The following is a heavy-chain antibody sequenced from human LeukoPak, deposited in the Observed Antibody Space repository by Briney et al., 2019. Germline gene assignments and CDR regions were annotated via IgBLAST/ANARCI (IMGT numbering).Heavy chain of an antibody. J-gene: IGHJ3*02. Sequence: PGRSLRLSCAASGFTFSSYGMHWVRQAPGKGLEWVAVISYDGSNKYYAGSVKGRFTVSRDNAKKSLYLQMSSLRVEDTAVYFCVLGAYWNDDKNAFHIWGPGTMVTVSS. V-gene: IGHV3-30*03. CDR1: GFTFSSYG. D-gene: IGHD1-1*01. CDR2: ISYDGSNK. CDR3: VLGAYWNDDKNAFHI.